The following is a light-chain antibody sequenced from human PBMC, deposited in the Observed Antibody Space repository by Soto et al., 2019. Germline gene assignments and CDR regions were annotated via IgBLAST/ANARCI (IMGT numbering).Light chain of an antibody. CDR1: SRDVGSYNL. CDR2: EGS. J-gene: IGLJ1*01. Sequence: QSVLTQPASVSGSSGQSIAISCTGTSRDVGSYNLVSWYQQHPGEAPKVMIYEGSKRPSRVSNRFSGSKSGNTASLTISGLQAEDEADYYSCSYAGSSTYVFGTGTKVTVL. V-gene: IGLV2-23*01. CDR3: CSYAGSSTYV.